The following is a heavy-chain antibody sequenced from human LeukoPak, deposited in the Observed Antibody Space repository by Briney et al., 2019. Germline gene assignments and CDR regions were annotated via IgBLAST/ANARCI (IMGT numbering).Heavy chain of an antibody. V-gene: IGHV3-33*06. CDR3: AKGGQRSFKIVY. CDR2: IWYDGSNK. CDR1: GFTFSSYG. Sequence: PGRSLRLSCAASGFTFSSYGMHWVRQAPGKGLEWVAVIWYDGSNKYYADSVKGRFTISRDNSKNTLYLQMNSLRAEDTAVYYCAKGGQRSFKIVYWGQGTLVTVSS. J-gene: IGHJ4*02. D-gene: IGHD6-25*01.